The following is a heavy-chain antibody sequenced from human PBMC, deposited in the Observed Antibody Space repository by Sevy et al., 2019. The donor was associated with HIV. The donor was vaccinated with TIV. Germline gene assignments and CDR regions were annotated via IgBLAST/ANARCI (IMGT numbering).Heavy chain of an antibody. CDR2: IYYSGST. V-gene: IGHV4-59*01. J-gene: IGHJ6*03. CDR1: GGSISSYY. D-gene: IGHD6-19*01. CDR3: ARVGIAVAGTMAPYYYYYYMDV. Sequence: SETLSLTCTVSGGSISSYYWSWIRQSPGKGLEWIGYIYYSGSTNYNPSLKSRVTISVDTSKNQFSLKLSSVTAADTAVYYCARVGIAVAGTMAPYYYYYYMDVWGKGTTVTVSS.